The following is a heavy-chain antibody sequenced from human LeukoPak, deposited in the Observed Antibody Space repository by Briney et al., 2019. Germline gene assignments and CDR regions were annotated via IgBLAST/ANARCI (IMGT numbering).Heavy chain of an antibody. CDR3: ARNRGYSYGGIDY. CDR1: GGSISSYY. J-gene: IGHJ4*02. D-gene: IGHD5-18*01. V-gene: IGHV4-59*08. Sequence: PSETLSLTCTVSGGSISSYYWSWNRQPPGKGLEWIGYIYYSGSTNYNPSLKSRVTISVDTSKNQFSLKLNSVTAADTAVYYCARNRGYSYGGIDYWGQGALVTVSS. CDR2: IYYSGST.